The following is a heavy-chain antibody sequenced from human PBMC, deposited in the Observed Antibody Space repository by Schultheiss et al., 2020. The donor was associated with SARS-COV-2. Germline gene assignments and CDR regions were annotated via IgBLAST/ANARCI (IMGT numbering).Heavy chain of an antibody. D-gene: IGHD3-3*01. CDR3: ASITIFGVEDY. V-gene: IGHV3-23*01. CDR2: ISGSGGNT. Sequence: RGSLRLSCAASGFTFSSYAMSWVRQAPGKGLEWVSAISGSGGNTYYADSVKGRFTISRDNSKNRLYLQMNSLRAEDTAVYYCASITIFGVEDYWGQGTLVTVSS. CDR1: GFTFSSYA. J-gene: IGHJ4*02.